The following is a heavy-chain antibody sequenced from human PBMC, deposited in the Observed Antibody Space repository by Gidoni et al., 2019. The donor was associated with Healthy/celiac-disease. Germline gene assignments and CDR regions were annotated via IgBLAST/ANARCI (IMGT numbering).Heavy chain of an antibody. CDR2: INPNSGGT. CDR3: ERGSIAAADQSCDY. J-gene: IGHJ4*02. Sequence: GQGLEWMGWINPNSGGTNYAQKFQGRVTMTRDTSISTAYMELSRLRSDDTAVYYCERGSIAAADQSCDYWGQGTLVTVSS. V-gene: IGHV1-2*02. D-gene: IGHD6-13*01.